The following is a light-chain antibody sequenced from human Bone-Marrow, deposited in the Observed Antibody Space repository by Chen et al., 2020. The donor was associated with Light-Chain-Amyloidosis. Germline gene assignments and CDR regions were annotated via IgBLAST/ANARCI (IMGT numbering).Light chain of an antibody. CDR1: HSLLHINGYNY. V-gene: IGKV2-28*01. CDR3: RQVLQTPYS. Sequence: EIVMTQSPLSLTVTPGEPASISCRSSHSLLHINGYNYLDWYLQRPGQSPQLLICYASNRASGVPDIFSGGVSGSHVTLRISIVEAEDVGVYYCRQVLQTPYSFGQGTRLDI. J-gene: IGKJ2*03. CDR2: YAS.